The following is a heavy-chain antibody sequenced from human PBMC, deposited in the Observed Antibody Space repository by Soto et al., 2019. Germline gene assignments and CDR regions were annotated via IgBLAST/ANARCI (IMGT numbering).Heavy chain of an antibody. J-gene: IGHJ6*04. D-gene: IGHD2-15*01. Sequence: PGGSLRLSCSAPGFTFSSYAMDWVLHAPVNGLERGAVISYDGSNKYYADSVKGRFTIARDNSKNTLYLQMNSLRAEDTAVYYCASDRGDCSGGSCYHYYYYGMDVWAKATTLTISS. CDR2: ISYDGSNK. CDR1: GFTFSSYA. CDR3: ASDRGDCSGGSCYHYYYYGMDV. V-gene: IGHV3-30-3*01.